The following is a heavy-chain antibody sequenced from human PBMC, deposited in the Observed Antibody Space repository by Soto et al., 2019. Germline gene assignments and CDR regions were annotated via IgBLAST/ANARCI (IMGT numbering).Heavy chain of an antibody. J-gene: IGHJ6*02. CDR2: INASNGNT. D-gene: IGHD3-10*01. CDR3: ASSRITIVPYRMYV. V-gene: IGHV1-3*01. CDR1: GYTFTSYA. Sequence: ASVKVSCKASGYTFTSYAMHWVRQAPGQRLEWMGWINASNGNTKYSQKFQGRVTITRDTSASTAYMELSSLRSEDTAVYYCASSRITIVPYRMYVWGQGTTVTVSS.